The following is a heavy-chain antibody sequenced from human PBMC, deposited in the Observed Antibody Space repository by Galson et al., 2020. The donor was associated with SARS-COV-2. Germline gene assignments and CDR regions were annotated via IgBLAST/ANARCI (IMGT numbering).Heavy chain of an antibody. CDR1: GDRFSSYW. D-gene: IGHD3-10*02. CDR3: ARHAIREVVPAPYNWFDP. J-gene: IGHJ5*02. CDR2: IYPGDSDT. Sequence: HGESLKISCKASGDRFSSYWIGWVRQTPAKGLEWMGIIYPGDSDTRYSPSFLGQVTISADKSINTIYLQWSSLKASDSAMYYCARHAIREVVPAPYNWFDPWGQGTLVTVSS. V-gene: IGHV5-51*01.